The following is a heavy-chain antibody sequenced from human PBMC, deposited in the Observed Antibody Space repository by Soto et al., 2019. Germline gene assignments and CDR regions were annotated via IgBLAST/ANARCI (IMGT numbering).Heavy chain of an antibody. CDR3: ARQRGSSHYYYYYGMDV. D-gene: IGHD6-13*01. J-gene: IGHJ6*02. CDR2: IYYSGST. Sequence: PSEPQSLSCTVSGGSISSRSYYWVWIHQPPGRGLEWIGSIYYSGSTYYNPSLKSRVTISVDTSKNQFSLKLSSVTAADTAVYYCARQRGSSHYYYYYGMDVWGQGPTVTGSS. V-gene: IGHV4-39*01. CDR1: GGSISSRSYY.